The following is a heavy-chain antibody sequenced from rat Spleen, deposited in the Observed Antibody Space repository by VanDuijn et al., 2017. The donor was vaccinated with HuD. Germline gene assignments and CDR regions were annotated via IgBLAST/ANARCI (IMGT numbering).Heavy chain of an antibody. D-gene: IGHD1-11*01. CDR3: TRGRTLFDY. Sequence: EVQLVESDGGLVQPGRSLKLSCAASGFTFNDHFMAWVRQAPTKGLEWVAYISYDGETTYHRNSVTGRFTISRDNAKSTLSLQMDSLRSEDTATYYCTRGRTLFDYWGQGVMVTVSS. CDR2: ISYDGETT. V-gene: IGHV5-20*01. CDR1: GFTFNDHF. J-gene: IGHJ2*01.